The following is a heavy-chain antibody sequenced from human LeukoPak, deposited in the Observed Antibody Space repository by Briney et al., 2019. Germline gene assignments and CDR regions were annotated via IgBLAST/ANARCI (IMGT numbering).Heavy chain of an antibody. V-gene: IGHV3-7*03. CDR1: GYTFSPYW. Sequence: PGGSLRLSCVASGYTFSPYWMSWVRQTPGKGLEWVASISDGGSATYYVDSVRGRFTISRDDAKNSLFLQMNSLRADDTAVYYCTRENYVPDSWGQGTLVTVPS. CDR2: ISDGGSAT. D-gene: IGHD3-10*02. CDR3: TRENYVPDS. J-gene: IGHJ4*02.